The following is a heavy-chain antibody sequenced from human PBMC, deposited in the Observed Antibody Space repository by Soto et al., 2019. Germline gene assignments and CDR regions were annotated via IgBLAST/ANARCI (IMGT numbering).Heavy chain of an antibody. CDR3: ARDGLFDSSSWYVAGYYYYGMDV. CDR1: GGSISSYY. Sequence: PSETLSLTCTVSGGSISSYYWSWIRQPAGKGLEWIGRIYTSGSTNYNPSLKSRVTMSVDTSKNQFSLKLSSVTAADTAVYYCARDGLFDSSSWYVAGYYYYGMDVWGQGTTVTVS. D-gene: IGHD6-13*01. CDR2: IYTSGST. V-gene: IGHV4-4*07. J-gene: IGHJ6*02.